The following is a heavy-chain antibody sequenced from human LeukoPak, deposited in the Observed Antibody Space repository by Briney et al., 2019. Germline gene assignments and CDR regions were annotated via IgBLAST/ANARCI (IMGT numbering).Heavy chain of an antibody. CDR1: GFTFSNYG. D-gene: IGHD5-24*01. CDR3: TRDKGWQQFDS. Sequence: PGGSLRLSCAASGFTFSNYGMHWVRQTPGKGLEWVAFIRYDGSNKYYADSAKGRFTISRDNAKNSLYLQMNSLRDDDTAVYYCTRDKGWQQFDSWGQGTLVTVSS. CDR2: IRYDGSNK. J-gene: IGHJ4*02. V-gene: IGHV3-30*02.